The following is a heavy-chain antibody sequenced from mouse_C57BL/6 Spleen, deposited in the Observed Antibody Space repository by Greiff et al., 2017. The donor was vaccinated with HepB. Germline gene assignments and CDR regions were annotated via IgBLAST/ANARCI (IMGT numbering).Heavy chain of an antibody. CDR3: ARNWGTNYAEYFDY. J-gene: IGHJ2*01. Sequence: VKLVESGPGLGAPSQSLSITCTVSGFSLTSYAIRWVRQPPGKGLEWLGVIWTGGGTKYNSALKSRLSISKDNYKSQVFLKMNSLQTDDTARYYCARNWGTNYAEYFDYWGQGTTLTVSS. CDR1: GFSLTSYA. D-gene: IGHD5-5*01. CDR2: IWTGGGT. V-gene: IGHV2-9-1*01.